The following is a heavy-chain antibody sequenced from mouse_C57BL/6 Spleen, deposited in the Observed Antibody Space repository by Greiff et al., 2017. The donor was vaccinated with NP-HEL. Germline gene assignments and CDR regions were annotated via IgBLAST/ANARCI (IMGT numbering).Heavy chain of an antibody. J-gene: IGHJ2*01. CDR1: GYTFTSYG. V-gene: IGHV1-81*01. CDR2: IYPRSGNT. CDR3: ARSGMTTVVDYLDD. D-gene: IGHD1-1*01. Sequence: QVQLQQSGAELARPGASVKLSCKASGYTFTSYGISWVKQRTGQGLEWIGEIYPRSGNTYYNEKFKGKATLTADKSSSTAYMELRSLTSEDSAVYYCARSGMTTVVDYLDDWGQGTTLTVSS.